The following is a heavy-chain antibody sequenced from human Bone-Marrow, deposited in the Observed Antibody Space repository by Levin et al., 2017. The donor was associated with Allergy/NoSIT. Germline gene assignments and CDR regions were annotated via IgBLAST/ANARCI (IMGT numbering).Heavy chain of an antibody. D-gene: IGHD6-13*01. CDR2: ISSSGSTI. J-gene: IGHJ6*02. Sequence: GGSLRLSCAASGFTFSDYYMSWIRQAPGKGLEWVSYISSSGSTIYYADSVKGRFTISRDNAKNSLYLQMNSLRAEDTAVYYCARDIAYSSSWHGFYYYGMDVWGQGTTVTVSS. V-gene: IGHV3-11*01. CDR3: ARDIAYSSSWHGFYYYGMDV. CDR1: GFTFSDYY.